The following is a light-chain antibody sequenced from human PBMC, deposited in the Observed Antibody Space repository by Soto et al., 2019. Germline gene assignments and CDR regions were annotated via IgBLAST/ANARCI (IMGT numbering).Light chain of an antibody. CDR1: QRVLYSSNKKTY. V-gene: IGKV4-1*01. Sequence: DIVMTQSPDSLAVSLGERASINCKSSQRVLYSSNKKTYLAWYQQKPGKPPKLLIYWASTRESGVPDRFSGSGSGTDFTLTISSLQAEDVAVDYWQQYYNTPRTFGQGTKLEIK. CDR2: WAS. J-gene: IGKJ2*01. CDR3: QQYYNTPRT.